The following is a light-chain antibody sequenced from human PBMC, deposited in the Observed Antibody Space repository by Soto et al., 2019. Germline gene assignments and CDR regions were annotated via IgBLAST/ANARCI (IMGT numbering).Light chain of an antibody. CDR1: SSNIGAGYD. CDR2: GNS. V-gene: IGLV1-40*01. CDR3: PSYDSSLSGYV. J-gene: IGLJ1*01. Sequence: QSVLTQPPSVSGAPGQRGTISCTGSSSNIGAGYDVHWYQQLPGTAPKLLIYGNSNRPSGVPDRFSGSKSGTSASLAITGLQAEDEADYYCPSYDSSLSGYVFGTGTKVTVL.